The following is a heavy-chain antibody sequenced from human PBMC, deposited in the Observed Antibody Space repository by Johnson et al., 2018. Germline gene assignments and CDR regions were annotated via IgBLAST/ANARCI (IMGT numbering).Heavy chain of an antibody. D-gene: IGHD1-26*01. CDR3: AKGGKRMWVIFDY. CDR1: GFTFSSYG. CDR2: ISYDGSNK. Sequence: QVQLVQSGGGVVQPGRSLRLSCAASGFTFSSYGMHWVRQAPGKGLEWVAVISYDGSNKYYADSVKGRFTISRDNSKNTLYLQMNSLRSEDTALYYWAKGGKRMWVIFDYWGQGTLVNVS. V-gene: IGHV3-30*18. J-gene: IGHJ4*02.